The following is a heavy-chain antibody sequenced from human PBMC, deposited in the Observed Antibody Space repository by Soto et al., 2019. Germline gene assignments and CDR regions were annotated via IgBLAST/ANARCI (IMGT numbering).Heavy chain of an antibody. V-gene: IGHV1-2*04. CDR2: INPNSGGT. Sequence: ASVKVSCKASGYTFTGYYMHWVRQAPGQGLEWMGWINPNSGGTNYAQKFQGWVTITRDMSTSTAYMELSSLRSEDTAVYYCAAGGGYCSSTSCYAGDYGMDVWGQGTTVTVSS. D-gene: IGHD2-2*01. J-gene: IGHJ6*02. CDR3: AAGGGYCSSTSCYAGDYGMDV. CDR1: GYTFTGYY.